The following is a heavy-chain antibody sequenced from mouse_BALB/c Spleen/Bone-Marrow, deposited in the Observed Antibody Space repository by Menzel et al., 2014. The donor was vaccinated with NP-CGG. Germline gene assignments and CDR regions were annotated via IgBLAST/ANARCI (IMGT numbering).Heavy chain of an antibody. Sequence: LHESGPELVKPGASVKVSCKASGYAFTNYNMNWVKQSHGKSLEWIGYIDPYSGGTNYNQKFRGKATLTVDKSSSTAYMHLNSLTSEDSAVYYCSRGVLAYFDYWGQGTTLTVSS. D-gene: IGHD2-14*01. CDR2: IDPYSGGT. J-gene: IGHJ2*01. CDR3: SRGVLAYFDY. V-gene: IGHV1S135*01. CDR1: GYAFTNYN.